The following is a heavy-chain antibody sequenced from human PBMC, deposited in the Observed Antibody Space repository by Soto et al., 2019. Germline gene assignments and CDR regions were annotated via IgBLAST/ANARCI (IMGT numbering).Heavy chain of an antibody. J-gene: IGHJ1*01. Sequence: GSLRLSCVASGFTFSDYAMTWVRQAPGKGLEWVSVISATGATTYYADSVRGRFTISRDNSKNTLNLQMNDLRVEDTAVIYCAKGRKSTEKDIAVMLAAASSIQHWGQGTLVTSPQ. CDR1: GFTFSDYA. CDR2: ISATGATT. V-gene: IGHV3-23*01. CDR3: AKGRKSTEKDIAVMLAAASSIQH. D-gene: IGHD2-15*01.